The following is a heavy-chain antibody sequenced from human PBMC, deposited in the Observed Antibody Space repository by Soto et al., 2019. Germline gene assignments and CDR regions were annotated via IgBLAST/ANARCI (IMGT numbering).Heavy chain of an antibody. CDR1: GFTFTSSA. CDR2: IVVGSGNT. Sequence: QMPLVQSGPEVKKPGTSVKVSCKASGFTFTSSAVQWVRQARGQRLEWIGWIVVGSGNTNYAQKFQERVTITRDMSRSTAYMELSSLRSEDTAVYYCAAERGYCSSTSCYAVVYYYGMDVWGQGTTVTVSS. J-gene: IGHJ6*02. CDR3: AAERGYCSSTSCYAVVYYYGMDV. D-gene: IGHD2-2*01. V-gene: IGHV1-58*01.